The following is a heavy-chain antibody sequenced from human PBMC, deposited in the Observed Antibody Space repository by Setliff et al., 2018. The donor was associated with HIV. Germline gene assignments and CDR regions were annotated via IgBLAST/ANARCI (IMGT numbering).Heavy chain of an antibody. D-gene: IGHD3-22*01. J-gene: IGHJ4*02. CDR2: ISWNSGSI. V-gene: IGHV3-9*03. CDR1: GFTFGDYA. CDR3: AKDFGNYDSSGLDY. Sequence: SLRLSCAASGFTFGDYAMHWVRQAPGKGLEWVSGISWNSGSIGYADSVKGRFTISRDNAKNSLYLQMNSLRAEDMALYYCAKDFGNYDSSGLDYWGQGTLVTVSS.